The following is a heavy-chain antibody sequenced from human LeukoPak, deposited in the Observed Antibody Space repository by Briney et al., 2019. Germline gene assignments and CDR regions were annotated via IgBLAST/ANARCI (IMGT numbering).Heavy chain of an antibody. Sequence: SETLSLTCAVYGGSFGGYYWSWIRQPPGKGLEWIGYIYYSGSTNYNPSLKSRVTISVDTSKNQFSLKLSSVTAADTAVYYCARQRNNWFDPWGQGTLVTVSS. J-gene: IGHJ5*02. V-gene: IGHV4-59*01. CDR2: IYYSGST. CDR3: ARQRNNWFDP. CDR1: GGSFGGYY. D-gene: IGHD6-25*01.